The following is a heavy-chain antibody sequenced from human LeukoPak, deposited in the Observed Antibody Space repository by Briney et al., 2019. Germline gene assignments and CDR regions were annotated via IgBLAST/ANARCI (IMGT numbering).Heavy chain of an antibody. CDR1: GYTFTSYD. CDR3: ARDRRYYDSSGYMDTY. J-gene: IGHJ4*02. V-gene: IGHV1-8*01. D-gene: IGHD3-22*01. CDR2: MNPNSGNT. Sequence: GASVKVSCKASGYTFTSYDINWVRQAPGQGLEWMGWMNPNSGNTGYAQKLQGRVTMTTDTSTSTAYMELRSLRSDDTAVYYCARDRRYYDSSGYMDTYWGQGTLVTVSS.